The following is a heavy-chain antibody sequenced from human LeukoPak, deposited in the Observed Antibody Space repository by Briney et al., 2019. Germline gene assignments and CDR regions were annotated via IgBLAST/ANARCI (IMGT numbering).Heavy chain of an antibody. CDR3: ARLYYDFWSGYYRSPDAFDI. D-gene: IGHD3-3*01. J-gene: IGHJ3*02. CDR1: GFTFSSYS. CDR2: ISSSSSYI. Sequence: GGSLRLSCAASGFTFSSYSMNWVRQAPGKGLEWVSSISSSSSYIYYADSVKGRFTISRDNAKNSLYLQMNSPRAEDTAVYYCARLYYDFWSGYYRSPDAFDIWGQGTMVTVSS. V-gene: IGHV3-21*01.